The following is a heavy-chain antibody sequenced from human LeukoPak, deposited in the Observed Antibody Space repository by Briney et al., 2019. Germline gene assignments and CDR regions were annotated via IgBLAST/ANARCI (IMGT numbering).Heavy chain of an antibody. Sequence: SETLSLTCTVSGGSISSYYWSWIRQPAGKGLEWIGRIYTSGSTNYNPSLKSRVTMSVDTSKNQFSLKLSSVTAADTAVYYCARVRSSSWYHKYYFDYWGQGALVTVSS. V-gene: IGHV4-4*07. CDR3: ARVRSSSWYHKYYFDY. D-gene: IGHD6-13*01. CDR2: IYTSGST. CDR1: GGSISSYY. J-gene: IGHJ4*02.